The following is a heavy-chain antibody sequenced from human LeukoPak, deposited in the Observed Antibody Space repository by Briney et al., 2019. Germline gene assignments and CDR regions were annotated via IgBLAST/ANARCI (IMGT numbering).Heavy chain of an antibody. CDR3: ARAPPWFDP. J-gene: IGHJ5*02. CDR2: IYTSGST. Sequence: SETLSLTCTVSGDSISSGSYYWRWIRQPAGKGLEWIGRIYTSGSTNYNPSLKSRVTISVDTSKNQFSLKLSSVTAADTAVYYCARAPPWFDPWGQGTLVTVSS. CDR1: GDSISSGSYY. V-gene: IGHV4-61*02.